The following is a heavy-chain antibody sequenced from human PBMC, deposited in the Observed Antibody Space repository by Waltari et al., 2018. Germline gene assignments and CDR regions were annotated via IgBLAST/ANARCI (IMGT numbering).Heavy chain of an antibody. V-gene: IGHV3-7*01. CDR1: GFPFSSSR. CDR3: AIGGVETSWYWRY. D-gene: IGHD6-13*01. Sequence: EVQVVESGGGLVQRGGSLRLSCAAAGFPFSSSRMTWGRQAPGKGLEWVANIKTDGSETYYVDSVKGRFTISRDNTKNSLYLQMSSLRAEDTAVYYCAIGGVETSWYWRYWGQGTLDTVSS. J-gene: IGHJ4*02. CDR2: IKTDGSET.